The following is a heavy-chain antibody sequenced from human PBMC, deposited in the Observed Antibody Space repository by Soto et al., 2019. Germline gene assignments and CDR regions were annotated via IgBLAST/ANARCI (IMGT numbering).Heavy chain of an antibody. J-gene: IGHJ4*02. D-gene: IGHD3-22*01. Sequence: QVQLVQSGAEVKKPGASVKVSCKASGYTFTSYDINWVRQATGQGLEWMGWMNPNSGNTGYAQKFQGRVTMTRNTYISTAYMELSSLRSEDTAVYYCAASLYYYDSSGYYPFGYWGQGTLVTVSS. CDR3: AASLYYYDSSGYYPFGY. CDR1: GYTFTSYD. CDR2: MNPNSGNT. V-gene: IGHV1-8*01.